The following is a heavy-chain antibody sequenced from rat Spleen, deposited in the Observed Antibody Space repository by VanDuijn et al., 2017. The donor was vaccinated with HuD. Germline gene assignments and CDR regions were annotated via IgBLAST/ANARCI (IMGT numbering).Heavy chain of an antibody. Sequence: EVQLVESGGGLVQPGGSMKLSCAVSGFTFSDYAMAWVRQAPKKGLEWVAYISYDGGVTYQRDLVKGRFTISRDNAKSTLYLQMDNLKSEDTATYYCARHGRGERTYYYVMDVWGQGASVTVSS. V-gene: IGHV5-22*01. CDR2: ISYDGGVT. D-gene: IGHD4-3*01. CDR3: ARHGRGERTYYYVMDV. CDR1: GFTFSDYA. J-gene: IGHJ4*01.